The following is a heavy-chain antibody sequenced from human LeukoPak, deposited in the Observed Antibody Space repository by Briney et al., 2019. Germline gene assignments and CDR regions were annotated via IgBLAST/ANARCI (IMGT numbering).Heavy chain of an antibody. CDR2: ISAYNGST. J-gene: IGHJ4*02. V-gene: IGHV1-18*01. CDR3: ARRYCSSTSCYHIDY. D-gene: IGHD2-2*01. CDR1: GYTFTSYG. Sequence: ASVKVSCKASGYTFTSYGISWVRQAPGQGLEWMGWISAYNGSTNYAQKLQGRVTMTTDTSTSTAYMELRSLRSDDTAVYYCARRYCSSTSCYHIDYWGQGTLVTVSS.